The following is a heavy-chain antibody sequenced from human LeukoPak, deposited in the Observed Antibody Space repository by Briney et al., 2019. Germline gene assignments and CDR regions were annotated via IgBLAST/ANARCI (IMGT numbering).Heavy chain of an antibody. Sequence: SETLSLTCTVSGGSINSGDYYWSWIRQPPGKGPEWFGYIYYSGNTYYNPSLKSRITISIDTSRNQFSLRLTSVTAADTAVYYCARYHFGYYFDYWGQGTLVTVSS. D-gene: IGHD3-10*01. CDR1: GGSINSGDYY. CDR3: ARYHFGYYFDY. J-gene: IGHJ4*02. CDR2: IYYSGNT. V-gene: IGHV4-30-4*01.